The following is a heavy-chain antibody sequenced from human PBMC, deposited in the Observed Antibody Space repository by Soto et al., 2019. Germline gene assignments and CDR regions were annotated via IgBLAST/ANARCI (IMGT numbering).Heavy chain of an antibody. Sequence: SETLSLTCAVSGGSISSSNWWSWVRQPPGKGLEWIGEIYHSGSTNYNPSLKSRVTISVDKSKNQFSLKLSSVTAADTAVYYCARDKQGSIVVVTAANQGGDSYGMDVWGQGTRVTVSS. CDR3: ARDKQGSIVVVTAANQGGDSYGMDV. CDR2: IYHSGST. CDR1: GGSISSSNW. V-gene: IGHV4-4*02. D-gene: IGHD2-2*01. J-gene: IGHJ6*02.